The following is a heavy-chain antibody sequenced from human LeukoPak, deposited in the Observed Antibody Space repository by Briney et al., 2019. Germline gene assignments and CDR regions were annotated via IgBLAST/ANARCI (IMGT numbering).Heavy chain of an antibody. J-gene: IGHJ4*02. V-gene: IGHV3-48*03. CDR3: ARAVRFGELIYYFDY. CDR2: ISSSGSTI. Sequence: GGSPRLSCAASGFTFSSYEMNWVRQAPGKGLEWVSYISSSGSTIYYADSVKGRFTISRDNAKNSLYLQMSSLRAEDTAVYYCARAVRFGELIYYFDYWGQGTLVTVSS. D-gene: IGHD3-10*01. CDR1: GFTFSSYE.